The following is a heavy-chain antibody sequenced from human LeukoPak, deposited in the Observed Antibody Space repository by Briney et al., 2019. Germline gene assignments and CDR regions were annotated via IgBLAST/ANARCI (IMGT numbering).Heavy chain of an antibody. V-gene: IGHV3-43*01. CDR2: ITRDGGST. D-gene: IGHD1-26*01. Sequence: GGSLRLSCAASGFTFDEYTMHWVRQAPGKGLEWLSLITRDGGSTYYADSVKGRFTISRDNSKNTLYLQMNSLRAEDTAVYYCARGLSDSGSYFSWGQGTMVTVSS. J-gene: IGHJ3*01. CDR3: ARGLSDSGSYFS. CDR1: GFTFDEYT.